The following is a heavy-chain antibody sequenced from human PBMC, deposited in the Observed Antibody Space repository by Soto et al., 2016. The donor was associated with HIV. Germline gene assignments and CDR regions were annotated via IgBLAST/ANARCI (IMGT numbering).Heavy chain of an antibody. J-gene: IGHJ5*02. V-gene: IGHV1-2*02. Sequence: QVQLVQSGAEVKKPGASVKVSCKASGYTFIVYHIHWVRQAPGQGLEWMGWINPNNGGTKYQQKFQGRVTMTRDTSISTVYMELSRLRSDDTAIYYCARGSGSPGDRFDPWGQGTLVTASS. CDR2: INPNNGGT. CDR1: GYTFIVYH. D-gene: IGHD3-10*01. CDR3: ARGSGSPGDRFDP.